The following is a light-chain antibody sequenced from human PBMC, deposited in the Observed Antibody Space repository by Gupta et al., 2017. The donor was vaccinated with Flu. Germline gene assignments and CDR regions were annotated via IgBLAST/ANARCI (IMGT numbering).Light chain of an antibody. CDR1: NSNTGAGYD. CDR3: QSYDSSLNGYV. V-gene: IGLV1-40*01. Sequence: QSVLAQPPSVSGAPGQRVTISCTGTNSNTGAGYDVHWYQHLPETAPKLLIYDSSNRQSGVPDRFSGSKSAASASLAITGLQAEDEADYYCQSYDSSLNGYVFGTGTKVTVL. J-gene: IGLJ1*01. CDR2: DSS.